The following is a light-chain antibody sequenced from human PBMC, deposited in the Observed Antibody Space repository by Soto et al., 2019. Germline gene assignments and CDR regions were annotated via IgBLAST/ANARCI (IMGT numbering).Light chain of an antibody. J-gene: IGKJ4*01. Sequence: EIVLTQSPGTLSLSPGERATLSCRASQSVSSSYLAWYQQKPGQAPRLLIYGASSRATGIPDRFSGSGSGADFTLTISRLEPEDFAVYYCQQYGRSRLTFGGGTKV. CDR2: GAS. CDR3: QQYGRSRLT. CDR1: QSVSSSY. V-gene: IGKV3-20*01.